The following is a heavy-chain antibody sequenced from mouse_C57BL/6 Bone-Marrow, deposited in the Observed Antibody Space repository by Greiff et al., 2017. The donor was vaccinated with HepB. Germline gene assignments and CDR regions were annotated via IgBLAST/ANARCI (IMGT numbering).Heavy chain of an antibody. D-gene: IGHD1-1*01. V-gene: IGHV1-66*01. J-gene: IGHJ1*03. CDR1: GYRFPSYY. CDR2: IYPGGGNT. CDR3: ARYGDYGSLWCYIEV. Sequence: QVQLQQSGPELVKPGASVKISCKASGYRFPSYYIHWVKQRPGQGLEWIGWIYPGGGNTKYNEKFKGKATLTADTSSSTTYMQRSSLTSEDSAGYYSARYGDYGSLWCYIEVWGTETTVTVSS.